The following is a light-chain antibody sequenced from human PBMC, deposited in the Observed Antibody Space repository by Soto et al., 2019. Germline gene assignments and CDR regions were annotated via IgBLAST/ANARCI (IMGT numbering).Light chain of an antibody. Sequence: DMEMTQSPSSLSASVGDRVTITCRASQSISNYLNWYQHKPGKVPKLLIYAASSLQSGVPTRFSGSGSETDFTLTINSLQPEDFATYYCQQSYGTPLTFGWGTKIEIK. J-gene: IGKJ4*01. CDR3: QQSYGTPLT. CDR1: QSISNY. CDR2: AAS. V-gene: IGKV1-39*01.